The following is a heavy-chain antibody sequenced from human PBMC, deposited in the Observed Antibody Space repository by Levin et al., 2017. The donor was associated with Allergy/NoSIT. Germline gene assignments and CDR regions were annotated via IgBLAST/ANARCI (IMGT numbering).Heavy chain of an antibody. Sequence: SETLSLTCAISGDSVSSKSAAWNWIRQSPSRGLEWLGRTYYRSKWYDDYAVSVKSRITINPDTSKNQFSLQLNSVTPEDTAHYYCARDAGLVYDAFDIWGQGTMVTVSS. D-gene: IGHD6-19*01. CDR2: TYYRSKWYD. CDR1: GDSVSSKSAA. CDR3: ARDAGLVYDAFDI. V-gene: IGHV6-1*01. J-gene: IGHJ3*02.